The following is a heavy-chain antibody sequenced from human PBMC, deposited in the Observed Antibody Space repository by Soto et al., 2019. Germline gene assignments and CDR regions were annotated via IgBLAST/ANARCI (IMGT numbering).Heavy chain of an antibody. Sequence: XETLSLTCTVSGFSISSYYWSWIRQPPGKGLEWIGYIYYSGSTNYNPSLKSRVTISVDTSKNQFSLKPSSVTAADTAVYYCASGYSSSSFDYWGQGPLVTVSS. J-gene: IGHJ4*02. CDR1: GFSISSYY. CDR2: IYYSGST. V-gene: IGHV4-59*01. CDR3: ASGYSSSSFDY. D-gene: IGHD6-6*01.